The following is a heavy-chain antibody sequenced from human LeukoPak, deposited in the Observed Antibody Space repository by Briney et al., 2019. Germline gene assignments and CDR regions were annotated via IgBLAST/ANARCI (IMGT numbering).Heavy chain of an antibody. D-gene: IGHD6-13*01. CDR1: GHTFTTYD. CDR3: ARGTIIAAAGSLDY. V-gene: IGHV1-46*01. CDR2: INPSGGST. Sequence: ASVKVSCRASGHTFTTYDLNWVRQAPGQGLEWMGIINPSGGSTSYAQKFQGRVTMTRDTSTSTVYMELSSLRSEDTAVYYCARGTIIAAAGSLDYWGQGTLVTVSS. J-gene: IGHJ4*02.